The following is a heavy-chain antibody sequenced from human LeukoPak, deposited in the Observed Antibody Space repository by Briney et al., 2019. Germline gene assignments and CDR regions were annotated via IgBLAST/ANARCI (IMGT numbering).Heavy chain of an antibody. D-gene: IGHD3-10*01. Sequence: SETLSLTCIVSGGSISSSIYYWAWVRQPPGKGLEWIGTVFYNGATQYSPSLKSRVTISVDTSKNQFSLKLSSMTAADTAVYYCARNGRWFGELLGAFDIWGQETMVTVSS. CDR3: ARNGRWFGELLGAFDI. J-gene: IGHJ3*02. CDR2: VFYNGAT. V-gene: IGHV4-39*07. CDR1: GGSISSSIYY.